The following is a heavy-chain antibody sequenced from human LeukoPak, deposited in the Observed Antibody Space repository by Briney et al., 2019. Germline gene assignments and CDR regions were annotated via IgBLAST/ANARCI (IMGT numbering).Heavy chain of an antibody. J-gene: IGHJ3*02. V-gene: IGHV4-59*01. CDR3: ARDLNREGMGI. D-gene: IGHD3-10*01. CDR1: GGSISSYY. Sequence: PSETLSLTCTVSGGSISSYYWTWIRQPPGKGLEWIGYIYYSGSTNYNPSLKSRVTISVDTSKNQFSLKLSSVTAADTAVYYCARDLNREGMGIWGQGTMVTVSS. CDR2: IYYSGST.